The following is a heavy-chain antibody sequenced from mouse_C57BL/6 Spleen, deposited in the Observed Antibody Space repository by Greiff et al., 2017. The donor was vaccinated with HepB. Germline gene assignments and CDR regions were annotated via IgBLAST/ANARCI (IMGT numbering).Heavy chain of an antibody. CDR1: GFTFSDYG. Sequence: EVKVVESGGGLVKPGGSLKLSCAASGFTFSDYGMHWVRQAPEKGLEWVAYISSGSSTIYYADTVKGRFTISRDNAKNTLFLQMTSLRSEDTAMYYCARKVTETGAYYFDYWGQGTTLTVSS. CDR2: ISSGSSTI. J-gene: IGHJ2*01. V-gene: IGHV5-17*01. CDR3: ARKVTETGAYYFDY. D-gene: IGHD4-1*01.